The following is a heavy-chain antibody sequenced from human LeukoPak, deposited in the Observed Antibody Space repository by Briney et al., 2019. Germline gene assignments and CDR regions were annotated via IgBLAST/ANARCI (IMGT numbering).Heavy chain of an antibody. CDR3: ARSSIVGATDFFDY. Sequence: SETLSLTCTVSGGSISSYYWSWIRRPPGKGLEWIGYIYYSGSTNYNPSLKSRVTMSVDTSKNQFSLKLSSVTAADTAVYYCARSSIVGATDFFDYWGQGTLVTVSS. V-gene: IGHV4-59*12. CDR1: GGSISSYY. D-gene: IGHD1-26*01. CDR2: IYYSGST. J-gene: IGHJ4*02.